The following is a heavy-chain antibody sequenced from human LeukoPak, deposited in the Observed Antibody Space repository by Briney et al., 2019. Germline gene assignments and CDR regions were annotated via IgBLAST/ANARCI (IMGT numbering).Heavy chain of an antibody. D-gene: IGHD2-2*01. CDR1: GFTFDDYA. V-gene: IGHV3-9*01. CDR2: ISWNSGSI. Sequence: GGSLRLSCAASGFTFDDYAMHWVRQAPGKGLEWVSGISWNSGSIGYADSVKGRFTISRDNAKNSLYLQMNSLRAEDTAVYYCARSIPAGNRRWGQGTLVTVSS. J-gene: IGHJ4*02. CDR3: ARSIPAGNRR.